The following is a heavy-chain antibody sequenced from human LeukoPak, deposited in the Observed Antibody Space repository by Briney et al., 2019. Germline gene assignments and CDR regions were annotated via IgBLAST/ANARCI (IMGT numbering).Heavy chain of an antibody. J-gene: IGHJ5*02. CDR2: INPNRGGT. CDR3: ATGFVSAVNCSRTSCTNWFDP. Sequence: ASVKVSCKASGYTFTGYYMHWVQQAPEQGREWMGWINPNRGGTNYAQKSQCRVTMTRHTSISTAYMELSRLRSDDTAVYYCATGFVSAVNCSRTSCTNWFDPWGQGTLVTVSS. V-gene: IGHV1-2*02. D-gene: IGHD2-2*01. CDR1: GYTFTGYY.